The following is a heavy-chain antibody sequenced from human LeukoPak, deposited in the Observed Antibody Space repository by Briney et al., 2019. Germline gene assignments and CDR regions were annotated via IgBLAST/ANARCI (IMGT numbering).Heavy chain of an antibody. D-gene: IGHD3-10*01. Sequence: GGSLRLSCAASGFTFSTYAMSWVRQIPGKGLEWVSAISGSDDGTYYADSVKGRFTISRDNSRNTLYLQMNTLRAEDTAVYYCAKGALVRGVQGPFDYWGQGTLVTVSS. J-gene: IGHJ4*02. V-gene: IGHV3-23*01. CDR3: AKGALVRGVQGPFDY. CDR2: ISGSDDGT. CDR1: GFTFSTYA.